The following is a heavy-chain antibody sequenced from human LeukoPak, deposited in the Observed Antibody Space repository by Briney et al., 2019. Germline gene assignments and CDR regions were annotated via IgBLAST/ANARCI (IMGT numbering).Heavy chain of an antibody. CDR2: INHSGST. CDR3: VRPYTGADAFDI. D-gene: IGHD2-2*02. CDR1: GGSYSGYY. J-gene: IGHJ3*02. V-gene: IGHV4-34*01. Sequence: SETLSLTCAVYGGSYSGYYWSWIRQPPGKGLEWIGEINHSGSTNYNPSLKSRVTISVDTSKNQFSLRLSSVTAADTAVYYCVRPYTGADAFDIWGQGTMVTVSS.